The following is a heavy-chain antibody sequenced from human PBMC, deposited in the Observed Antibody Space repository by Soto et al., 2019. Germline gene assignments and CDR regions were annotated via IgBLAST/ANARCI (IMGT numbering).Heavy chain of an antibody. V-gene: IGHV3-23*05. CDR1: GFKFTNFA. CDR3: VKGVYSSGSDFFDF. CDR2: IDGTASES. D-gene: IGHD5-12*01. Sequence: GGSLGLSCAASGFKFTNFAMSWVRQAPGKGLEWVSTIDGTASESFYADSVKGRFTISRDNSKSTASLQMNSLRDDDTALYYCVKGVYSSGSDFFDFWGQGTPVTV. J-gene: IGHJ4*02.